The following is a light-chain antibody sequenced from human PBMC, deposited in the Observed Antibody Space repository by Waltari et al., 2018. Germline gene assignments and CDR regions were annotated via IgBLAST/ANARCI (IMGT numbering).Light chain of an antibody. Sequence: QSVLTQPPSASGTPGLRVTISCSGSSSNIGCNTGNWYKHLPGRAPKLLIYGNDQRPSGVPDLTSGSKSGSSASLAINGLQSEDEADYYCAAWDDSLNGWVFGGGTKLTVL. CDR2: GND. J-gene: IGLJ3*02. V-gene: IGLV1-44*01. CDR3: AAWDDSLNGWV. CDR1: SSNIGCNT.